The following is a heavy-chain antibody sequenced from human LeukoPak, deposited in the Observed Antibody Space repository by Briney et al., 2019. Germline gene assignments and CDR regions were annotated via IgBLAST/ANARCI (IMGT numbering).Heavy chain of an antibody. CDR3: ARDGEFQQWLALDY. J-gene: IGHJ4*02. CDR1: GFTFSSCW. V-gene: IGHV3-7*01. D-gene: IGHD6-19*01. CDR2: IKEDGSEK. Sequence: PGGSLRLSCAASGFTFSSCWMNWVRQAPGKGLEWVASIKEDGSEKYYADSVKGRFTISRDNSKNTLYLQMNSLRAEDTAVYYCARDGEFQQWLALDYWGQGTLVTVSS.